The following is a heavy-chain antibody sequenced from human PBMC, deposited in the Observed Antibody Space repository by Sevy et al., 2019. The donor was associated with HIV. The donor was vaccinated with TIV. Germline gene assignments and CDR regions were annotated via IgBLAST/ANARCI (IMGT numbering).Heavy chain of an antibody. CDR1: GGSISSYY. CDR3: ARGRMNYYDMSGSGGYFDL. V-gene: IGHV4-59*12. Sequence: SETLSLTCTVSGGSISSYYWTWLRQIPGKGLEWIGNIYYSGNTNYNPFFKSRVTISVDTSKNHFSLKLSSVTAADTAVYFCARGRMNYYDMSGSGGYFDLWGQGTLVTVSS. J-gene: IGHJ4*02. CDR2: IYYSGNT. D-gene: IGHD3-10*01.